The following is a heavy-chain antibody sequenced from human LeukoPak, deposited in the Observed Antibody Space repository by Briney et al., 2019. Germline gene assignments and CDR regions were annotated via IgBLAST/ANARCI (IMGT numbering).Heavy chain of an antibody. CDR1: GGSISSSSYY. CDR2: IYYSGST. V-gene: IGHV4-39*07. J-gene: IGHJ5*02. CDR3: ARETRIAAAGGPWFDP. D-gene: IGHD6-13*01. Sequence: PSETLSLTCTVSGGSISSSSYYWGWIRQPPGKGLEWIGSIYYSGSTYYNPSLKSRVTISVDTSKNQFSLKLSSVTAADTAVYYCARETRIAAAGGPWFDPWGQGTLVTVSS.